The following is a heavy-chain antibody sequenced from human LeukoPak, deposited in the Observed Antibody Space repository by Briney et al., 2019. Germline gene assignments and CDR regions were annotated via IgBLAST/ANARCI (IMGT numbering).Heavy chain of an antibody. Sequence: GRSLRLSCAASGFPFNNYGMHWVRQAPGKGLEWVAVISYDGSNEYYADSVKGRFTISRDKSKNTLYLQMNSLRTEDTAVYYCARGVTMARGNAFDSWGLGTMVTVSS. J-gene: IGHJ3*02. V-gene: IGHV3-30*03. D-gene: IGHD3-10*01. CDR2: ISYDGSNE. CDR3: ARGVTMARGNAFDS. CDR1: GFPFNNYG.